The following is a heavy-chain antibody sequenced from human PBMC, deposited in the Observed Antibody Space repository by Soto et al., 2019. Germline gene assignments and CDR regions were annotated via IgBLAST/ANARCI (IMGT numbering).Heavy chain of an antibody. CDR1: GGTFSSYA. J-gene: IGHJ6*02. CDR3: ARDRAVTTLGGEGYCYGMDV. CDR2: IIPIFGTA. D-gene: IGHD4-4*01. Sequence: QVQLVQSGAEVKKPGSSVKVSCKASGGTFSSYAISWVRQAPGQGLEWMGGIIPIFGTANYAQKFQGRVTITADESTSTAYMELSSLSSEDTAVYYCARDRAVTTLGGEGYCYGMDVWGQGTTVTVSS. V-gene: IGHV1-69*01.